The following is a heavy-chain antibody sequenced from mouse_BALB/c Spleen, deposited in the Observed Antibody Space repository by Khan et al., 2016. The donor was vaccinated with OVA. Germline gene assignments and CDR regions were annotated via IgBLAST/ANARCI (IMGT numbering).Heavy chain of an antibody. CDR1: GYTFINYW. J-gene: IGHJ2*01. D-gene: IGHD1-1*01. Sequence: VQPQQSGAELAKPGASVKMSCKASGYTFINYWILWVKQRPGQGLEWIGSINPSTGYTEYNQNFKDKATLTADKSSSTAYMQLSSLTSEDSAVYYGARRGLRWDFDYWGQGTTLTVSS. CDR3: ARRGLRWDFDY. V-gene: IGHV1-7*01. CDR2: INPSTGYT.